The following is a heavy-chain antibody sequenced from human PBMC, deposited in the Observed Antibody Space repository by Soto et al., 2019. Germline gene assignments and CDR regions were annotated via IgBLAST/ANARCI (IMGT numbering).Heavy chain of an antibody. Sequence: GESLKISCKGSGYSFTSYWIGWVRQMPGKGLEWMGIIHPGDSDTRYSPSFQGQVTISADKSISTAYLQWSSLKASDTAMYYCTLSYGDSYYYYYYMDVWGKGTTVTVSS. D-gene: IGHD4-17*01. V-gene: IGHV5-51*01. CDR3: TLSYGDSYYYYYYMDV. CDR2: IHPGDSDT. J-gene: IGHJ6*03. CDR1: GYSFTSYW.